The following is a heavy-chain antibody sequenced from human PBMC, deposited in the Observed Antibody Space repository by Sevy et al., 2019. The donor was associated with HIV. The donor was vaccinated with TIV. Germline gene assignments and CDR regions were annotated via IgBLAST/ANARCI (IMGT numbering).Heavy chain of an antibody. CDR3: ARGRRSYPSYYMDV. Sequence: SETLSLTCAVYGGSFSGYYWSWIRQPPGKGLEWIGESNHSGSTNYNPSLKSRVTISVDTSKNQFSLKLSSVTAADTAVYYCARGRRSYPSYYMDVWGKGTTVTVSS. V-gene: IGHV4-34*01. CDR1: GGSFSGYY. D-gene: IGHD1-26*01. CDR2: SNHSGST. J-gene: IGHJ6*03.